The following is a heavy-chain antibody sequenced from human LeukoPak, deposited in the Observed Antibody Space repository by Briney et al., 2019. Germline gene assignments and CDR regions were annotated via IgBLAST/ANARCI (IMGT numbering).Heavy chain of an antibody. CDR3: ASSLRKRFLEPWDNWFDP. Sequence: SETLSLTCTVSGDSITNHRCSWIRQPPGKGLEWIGHIYTSGSASYSPSLKNRVTISVDTSKNQFFLNLTSVTAADTAVYYCASSLRKRFLEPWDNWFDPWGQGALVTVSS. D-gene: IGHD3-3*01. CDR2: IYTSGSA. J-gene: IGHJ5*02. CDR1: GDSITNHR. V-gene: IGHV4-4*09.